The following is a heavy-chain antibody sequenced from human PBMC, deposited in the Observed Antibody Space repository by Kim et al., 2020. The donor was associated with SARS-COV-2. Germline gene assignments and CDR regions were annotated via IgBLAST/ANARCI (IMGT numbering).Heavy chain of an antibody. J-gene: IGHJ4*02. V-gene: IGHV4-4*02. D-gene: IGHD3-10*01. CDR3: ARSYGSGSYYYFDY. Sequence: PSLKSRVTISVDKSKNQFSLKLSSVTAADTAVYYCARSYGSGSYYYFDYWGQGTLVTVSS.